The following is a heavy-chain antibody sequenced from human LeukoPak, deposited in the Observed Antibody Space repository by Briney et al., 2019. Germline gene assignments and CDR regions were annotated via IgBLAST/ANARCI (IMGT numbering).Heavy chain of an antibody. D-gene: IGHD3-22*01. V-gene: IGHV1-2*02. CDR3: ARFDFFYDSSGILFFYCDH. CDR2: VNPTSGGT. Sequence: GASVKVSSQTAGYTFTFCYMNWVREAPGQGLEWMGWVNPTSGGTNYAQKFQGRVTMTRDTSISTAYMELSRLSSDDTAVYYCARFDFFYDSSGILFFYCDHCGQGTLVTVSS. J-gene: IGHJ4*02. CDR1: GYTFTFCY.